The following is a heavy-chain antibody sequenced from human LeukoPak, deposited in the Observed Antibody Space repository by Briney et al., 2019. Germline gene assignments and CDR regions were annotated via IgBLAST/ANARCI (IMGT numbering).Heavy chain of an antibody. Sequence: SETLSLTCTVSGGSISSYYWSWIRQPPGKGLEWIGYIYYSGSTNYNPSLKSRVTISVDTSKNQFSLKLSSVTAADTAVYYFSCPTQAVIRDFDWLLHFDYWGQGTLVTVSS. J-gene: IGHJ4*02. D-gene: IGHD3-9*01. CDR2: IYYSGST. CDR1: GGSISSYY. V-gene: IGHV4-59*01. CDR3: SCPTQAVIRDFDWLLHFDY.